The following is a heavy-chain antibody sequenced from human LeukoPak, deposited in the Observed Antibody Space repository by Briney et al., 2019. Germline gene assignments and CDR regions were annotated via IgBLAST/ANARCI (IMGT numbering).Heavy chain of an antibody. V-gene: IGHV3-53*01. CDR3: AREARFMGSGSYSPAYYYYGMDV. CDR1: GFTFDDYA. J-gene: IGHJ6*02. Sequence: GGSLRLSCAASGFTFDDYAMHWVRQAPGKGLEWVSVIYSGGSTYYADSVKGRFTISRDNSKNTLYLQMNSLRAEDTAVYYCAREARFMGSGSYSPAYYYYGMDVWGQGTTVTVSS. D-gene: IGHD3-10*01. CDR2: IYSGGST.